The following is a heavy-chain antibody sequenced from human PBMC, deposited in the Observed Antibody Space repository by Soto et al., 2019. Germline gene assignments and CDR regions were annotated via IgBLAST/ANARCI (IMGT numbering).Heavy chain of an antibody. CDR1: GGSFSGFY. CDR3: TRGYAVNWHTPHY. D-gene: IGHD4-4*01. Sequence: QVQVQQWGAGLVKPSETLSLTCAGHGGSFSGFYWSWIRQPPGKGLEYIGEINHIGITNYNPSLKSRVTISVDTSENHLSLKLTSVTAADTAVYYCTRGYAVNWHTPHYWGQGTLVTVSS. J-gene: IGHJ4*02. CDR2: INHIGIT. V-gene: IGHV4-34*01.